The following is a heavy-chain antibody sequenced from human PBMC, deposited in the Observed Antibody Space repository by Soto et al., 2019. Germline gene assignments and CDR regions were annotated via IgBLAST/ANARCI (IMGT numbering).Heavy chain of an antibody. V-gene: IGHV3-74*02. CDR2: IKSDGSSA. D-gene: IGHD3-10*01. CDR3: ARGIYGSGSTATDD. CDR1: GFTFSIYW. Sequence: EVQLVESGGGLVQPGGSLRLSCEASGFTFSIYWMHWVRQPPGKGLVWVSRIKSDGSSATYADSVKGRFTIARDNVKNTLYLEMNGLRAEDTAVYYCARGIYGSGSTATDDWGQGTLVTVSS. J-gene: IGHJ4*02.